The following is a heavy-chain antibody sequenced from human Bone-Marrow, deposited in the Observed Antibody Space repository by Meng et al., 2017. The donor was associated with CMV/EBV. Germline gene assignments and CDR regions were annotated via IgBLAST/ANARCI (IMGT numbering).Heavy chain of an antibody. CDR2: ISYDGSNK. D-gene: IGHD3-22*01. Sequence: LSCAASGFTCSSYAMHWVRQAPGKGLEWVAVISYDGSNKYYADSVKGRFTISRDNSKNTLYLQMNSLRAEDTAVYYCAREIPITTTDYWGQGTLVTVSS. V-gene: IGHV3-30-3*01. CDR1: GFTCSSYA. CDR3: AREIPITTTDY. J-gene: IGHJ4*02.